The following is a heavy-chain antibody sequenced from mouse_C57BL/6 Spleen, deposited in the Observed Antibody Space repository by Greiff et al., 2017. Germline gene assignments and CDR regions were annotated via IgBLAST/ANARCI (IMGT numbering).Heavy chain of an antibody. CDR2: IDPSDSYT. CDR1: GYTFTSYW. V-gene: IGHV1-69*01. J-gene: IGHJ1*03. CDR3: ASTTTVGDWYCDV. Sequence: VQLQQPGAELVMPGASVKLSCKASGYTFTSYWMHWVKQRPGQGLEWIGEIDPSDSYTNYNQKFKGKSTLTVDKSSSTAYMQLSSLTSEDSAVYYCASTTTVGDWYCDVWGTGTTVTVAS. D-gene: IGHD1-1*01.